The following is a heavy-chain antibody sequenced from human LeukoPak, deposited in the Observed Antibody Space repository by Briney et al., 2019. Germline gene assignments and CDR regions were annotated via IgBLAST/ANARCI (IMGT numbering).Heavy chain of an antibody. Sequence: PSETLSLTCTVSGGSISSSSYYWGWIRQPPGKGLEWIGNIYYSGSTYYNPSLKSRVTISADTSKNQFSLKLSSVTAADTAVYYCARHSGTMSDEGFYNIDVWGQGTTVTVSS. D-gene: IGHD3-22*01. CDR3: ARHSGTMSDEGFYNIDV. V-gene: IGHV4-39*01. CDR1: GGSISSSSYY. CDR2: IYYSGST. J-gene: IGHJ6*02.